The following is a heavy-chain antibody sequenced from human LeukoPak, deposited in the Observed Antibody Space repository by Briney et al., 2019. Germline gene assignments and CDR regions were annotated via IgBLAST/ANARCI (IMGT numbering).Heavy chain of an antibody. CDR1: GFTFSSYS. CDR3: ARDPLRTGGYDAFDI. Sequence: PVGSLRLSCAASGFTFSSYSMNWVRQAPGKGLEWVSSISSSSSYIYYADSVKGRFTISRDNAKNSLYLQMNSLRAEDTAVYYCARDPLRTGGYDAFDIWGQGTMVTVSS. D-gene: IGHD1-14*01. CDR2: ISSSSSYI. J-gene: IGHJ3*02. V-gene: IGHV3-21*01.